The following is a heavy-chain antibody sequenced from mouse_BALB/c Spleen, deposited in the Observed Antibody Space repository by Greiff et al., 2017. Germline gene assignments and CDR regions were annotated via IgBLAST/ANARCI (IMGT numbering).Heavy chain of an antibody. D-gene: IGHD1-1*01. CDR2: IYPGDGST. CDR1: GYTFTSYD. CDR3: ARAENGSPFAY. Sequence: QVQLKESGAELARPGALVKISCKASGYTFTSYDINGVKQRPGQGLEWIGWIYPGDGSTKYNEKFKGKATLTADKSSSTAYMQLSSLTSENSAVYFCARAENGSPFAYWGQGTLVTVSA. J-gene: IGHJ3*01. V-gene: IGHV1S56*01.